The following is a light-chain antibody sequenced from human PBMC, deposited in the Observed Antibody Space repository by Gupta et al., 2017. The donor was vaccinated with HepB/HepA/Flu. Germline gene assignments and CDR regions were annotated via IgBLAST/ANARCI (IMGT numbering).Light chain of an antibody. CDR1: QSVSSN. J-gene: IGKJ2*01. CDR2: GAS. Sequence: EIVMTQPPATLSVSPGERATLSCRASQSVSSNLAWYQQRPGQAPRLLIYGASTRATGIPARFSGSGSGTEFTLTISSLQSEDFAVYYCQQYNDWPPYTFGQGTKLEIQ. V-gene: IGKV3-15*01. CDR3: QQYNDWPPYT.